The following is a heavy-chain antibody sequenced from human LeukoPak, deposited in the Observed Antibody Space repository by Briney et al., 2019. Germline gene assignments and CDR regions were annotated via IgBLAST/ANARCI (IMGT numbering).Heavy chain of an antibody. CDR2: ISSSSSYI. Sequence: GGSLRLSCAASGFTFSSYSMDWVRQAPGKGLEWVSSISSSSSYIYYADSVKGRFTISRDNAKNSLYLQMNSLRAEDTAVYYCARESREWVLVDYWGQGTLVTVSS. CDR3: ARESREWVLVDY. V-gene: IGHV3-21*01. J-gene: IGHJ4*02. D-gene: IGHD3-3*01. CDR1: GFTFSSYS.